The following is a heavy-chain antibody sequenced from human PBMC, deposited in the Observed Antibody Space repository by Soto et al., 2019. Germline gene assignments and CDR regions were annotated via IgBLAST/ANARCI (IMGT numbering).Heavy chain of an antibody. D-gene: IGHD5-12*01. Sequence: GGSLRLSCAASGFTFSSYGMHWVRQAPGKGLEWVAVIWYDGSNKYYADSVKGRFTISRDNSKNTLYLQMNSLRAKDTAVYYCARQRGYSGYDHFDYWGQGTLVTVSS. CDR2: IWYDGSNK. V-gene: IGHV3-33*01. CDR3: ARQRGYSGYDHFDY. CDR1: GFTFSSYG. J-gene: IGHJ4*02.